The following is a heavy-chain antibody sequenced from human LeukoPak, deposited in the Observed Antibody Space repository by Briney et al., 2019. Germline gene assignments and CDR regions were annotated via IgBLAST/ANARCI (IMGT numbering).Heavy chain of an antibody. Sequence: SETLSLTCTVSGGSISSSSYYWGWIRQPPGKGLEWIGSIYYSGSTYYNPSLKSRVTISVDTSKNQFSLKLSSVTAADTAVYYCARDAHREKFGGGYYYMDVWGKGTTVTVSS. CDR3: ARDAHREKFGGGYYYMDV. CDR1: GGSISSSSYY. CDR2: IYYSGST. J-gene: IGHJ6*03. D-gene: IGHD3-10*01. V-gene: IGHV4-39*07.